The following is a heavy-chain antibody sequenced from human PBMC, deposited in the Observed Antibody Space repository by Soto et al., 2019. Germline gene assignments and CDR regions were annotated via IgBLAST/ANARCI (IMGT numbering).Heavy chain of an antibody. J-gene: IGHJ4*02. CDR2: ISSSGTTI. V-gene: IGHV3-11*01. D-gene: IGHD5-12*01. CDR1: GFIVSDHY. CDR3: ARATYSGFGLDS. Sequence: GGSLRLSCVGSGFIVSDHYMTWIRQAPGKGLEWISYISSSGTTIYYADSVKGRFTISRDSAKNSLDLQMTSLIGDDTAVYFCARATYSGFGLDSWGQGTRVTVSS.